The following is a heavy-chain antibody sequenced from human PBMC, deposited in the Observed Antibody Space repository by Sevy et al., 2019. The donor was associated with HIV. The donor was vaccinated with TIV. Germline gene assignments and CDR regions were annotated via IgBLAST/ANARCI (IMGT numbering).Heavy chain of an antibody. J-gene: IGHJ4*02. CDR1: GYSFTSYW. CDR2: IYPGDSDT. D-gene: IGHD3-22*01. V-gene: IGHV5-51*01. Sequence: GESLKISCKGSGYSFTSYWIGWVRQMPGKGLEWMGIIYPGDSDTRYSPSFQGQVTISAAKSISTAYLQWSSLKASDTAMYYCARLSGNGYYYDSSGYYYFDYWGQGTLVTVSS. CDR3: ARLSGNGYYYDSSGYYYFDY.